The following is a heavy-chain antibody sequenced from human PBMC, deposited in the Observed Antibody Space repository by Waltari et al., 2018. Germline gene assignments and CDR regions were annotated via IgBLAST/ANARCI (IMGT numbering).Heavy chain of an antibody. J-gene: IGHJ5*02. CDR1: GGSFRGYY. V-gene: IGHV4-34*01. Sequence: QVQLQQWGAGLLKPSETLSLTCAVYGGSFRGYYLSWISQPPGKGLEWIGEVNHSGSTNYNPSLKSRVTISVDTSKIQFSLKLSSVTAADTAVYYCARVYSYGPKVPPWGQGTLVTVSS. CDR3: ARVYSYGPKVPP. D-gene: IGHD5-18*01. CDR2: VNHSGST.